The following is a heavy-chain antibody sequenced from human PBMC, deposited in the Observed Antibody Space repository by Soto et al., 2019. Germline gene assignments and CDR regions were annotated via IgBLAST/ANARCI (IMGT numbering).Heavy chain of an antibody. CDR2: IIPIFGTA. V-gene: IGHV1-69*12. J-gene: IGHJ2*01. Sequence: QVQLVQSGAEVKKPGSSVKVSCKASGGTFSSYAISWVRQAPGQGLEWMGGIIPIFGTANYAQKLQGRVTITADESTSTAYMELSSLRSEDTAVYYCAREVDYGDYNWYFDLWGRGTLVTVSS. CDR1: GGTFSSYA. CDR3: AREVDYGDYNWYFDL. D-gene: IGHD4-17*01.